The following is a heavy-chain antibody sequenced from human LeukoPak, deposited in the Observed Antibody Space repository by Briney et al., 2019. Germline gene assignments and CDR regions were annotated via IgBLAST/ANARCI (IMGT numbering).Heavy chain of an antibody. CDR2: IKQDGGEK. V-gene: IGHV3-7*01. Sequence: PGGSLRLSCAVSGFTFSNYWLSWVRQAPGKGLQWVASIKQDGGEKYSVDSVKGRFTISSDNAKNSLYLHMNSLRVEDTAIYYCARGARSIDYWGQGTLVSVSP. CDR3: ARGARSIDY. J-gene: IGHJ4*02. CDR1: GFTFSNYW.